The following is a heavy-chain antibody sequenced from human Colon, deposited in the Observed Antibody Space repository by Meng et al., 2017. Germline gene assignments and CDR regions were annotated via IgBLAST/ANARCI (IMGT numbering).Heavy chain of an antibody. CDR2: IYRSGST. Sequence: QVLWLESCPGLVKPSGPLSLTCVVSGCSLISINWWTWVRQAPGKGLEWIGEIYRSGSTNYNPSLKSRVTISIDTSKNEFSLKLTSVTAADTALYYCARRVQYSSGYYYFDFWGQGTLVPVSS. D-gene: IGHD3-22*01. CDR3: ARRVQYSSGYYYFDF. J-gene: IGHJ4*02. CDR1: GCSLISINW. V-gene: IGHV4-4*02.